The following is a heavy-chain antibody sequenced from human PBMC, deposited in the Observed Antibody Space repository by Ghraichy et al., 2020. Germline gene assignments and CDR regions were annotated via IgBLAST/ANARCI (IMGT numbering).Heavy chain of an antibody. CDR1: GFTFSSYW. CDR3: TTSGDY. J-gene: IGHJ4*02. CDR2: INMAGSET. D-gene: IGHD3-10*01. V-gene: IGHV3-7*01. Sequence: GGSLRLSCAASGFTFSSYWMAWVRQAPGKGLEWVANINMAGSETYYVDSVRGRFTISRDNSDNSLYLQMNNLRVADAATYYCTTSGDYWGQGTLVSVS.